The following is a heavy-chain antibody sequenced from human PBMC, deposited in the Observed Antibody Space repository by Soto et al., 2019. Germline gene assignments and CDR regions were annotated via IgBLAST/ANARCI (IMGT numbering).Heavy chain of an antibody. CDR2: ISWNSGSI. Sequence: EVQLVESGGGLVQPGRSLRLSCAASGFTFDDYAMHWVRQAPGKGLEWVSGISWNSGSIGYADSVQGRFTISRDNAKNSLYLQMNSLRADDTALYYCAKDIKRRSGGYLAKTNFDYWGQGTLVTVSS. V-gene: IGHV3-9*01. J-gene: IGHJ4*02. CDR1: GFTFDDYA. CDR3: AKDIKRRSGGYLAKTNFDY. D-gene: IGHD3-22*01.